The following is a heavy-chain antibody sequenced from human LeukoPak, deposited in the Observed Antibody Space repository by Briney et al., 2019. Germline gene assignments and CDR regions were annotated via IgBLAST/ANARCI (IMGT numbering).Heavy chain of an antibody. CDR3: AKDWEGAIDI. D-gene: IGHD1-26*01. J-gene: IGHJ3*02. CDR2: VTYDGRKS. V-gene: IGHV3-30*18. CDR1: GXTFSTYG. Sequence: GGSLRLSCSASGXTFSTYGMHWVRQAPGKGLEWMAVVTYDGRKSYFADSVKGRIIISRDNSKNTLYLQLNSLRVEDTAVYYCAKDWEGAIDIWGQGTMVTVSS.